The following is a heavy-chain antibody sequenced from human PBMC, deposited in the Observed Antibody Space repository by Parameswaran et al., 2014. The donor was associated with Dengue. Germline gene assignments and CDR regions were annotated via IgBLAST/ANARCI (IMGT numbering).Heavy chain of an antibody. CDR2: IVPIYDTS. V-gene: IGHV1-69*01. CDR3: ARMLVVVPTTLRGAPADSNSYHGMDV. Sequence: WVRQAPGQGLEWMGGIVPIYDTSNYAQKFQGRVTITADESRSTAYMELSSLRSEDTALYYCARMLVVVPTTLRGAPADSNSYHGMDVWGQGTTVTVSS. D-gene: IGHD2-2*02. J-gene: IGHJ6*02.